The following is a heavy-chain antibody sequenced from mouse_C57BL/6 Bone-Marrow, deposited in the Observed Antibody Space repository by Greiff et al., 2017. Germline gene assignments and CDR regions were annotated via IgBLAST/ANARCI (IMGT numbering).Heavy chain of an antibody. J-gene: IGHJ1*03. Sequence: EVQLQESGPELVKPGASVKIPCKASGYTFTDYNMDWVKQSHGKSLEWIGDINPNNGGTIYNQKFKGKATLTVDKSSSTAYMELRSLTSEDTAVYYCARNRDYGSSPWYFDVWGTGTTVTVSS. V-gene: IGHV1-18*01. CDR3: ARNRDYGSSPWYFDV. CDR1: GYTFTDYN. D-gene: IGHD1-1*01. CDR2: INPNNGGT.